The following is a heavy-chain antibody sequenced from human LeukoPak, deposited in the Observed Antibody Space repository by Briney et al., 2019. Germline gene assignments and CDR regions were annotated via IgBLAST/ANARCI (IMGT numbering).Heavy chain of an antibody. J-gene: IGHJ3*02. CDR1: GFTFRNYG. CDR3: AKSNLSLRYFDWLLLNDAFDI. V-gene: IGHV3-30*18. D-gene: IGHD3-9*01. CDR2: ISYDGSNK. Sequence: GGSLRLSCAASGFTFRNYGMHWVRQAPGKGLEWVAVISYDGSNKYYADSVKGRFTISRDNSKNTLYLQMNSLRAEDTAVYYCAKSNLSLRYFDWLLLNDAFDIWGQGTMVTVSS.